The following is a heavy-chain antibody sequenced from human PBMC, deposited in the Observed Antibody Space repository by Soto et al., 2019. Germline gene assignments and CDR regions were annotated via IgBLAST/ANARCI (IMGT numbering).Heavy chain of an antibody. J-gene: IGHJ4*02. D-gene: IGHD3-22*01. CDR1: GFTVSSSY. Sequence: EVQLVESGGGLIQPGGSLRLSCAASGFTVSSSYMSWVRQAPGKGLEWVSLIYSGGTTDYADSVKGRFTISRDKSNNTLYLQMNGLRAEDTAVYYCARDTYYSDNTNYHLFDYWGQGTLVTVSS. CDR3: ARDTYYSDNTNYHLFDY. V-gene: IGHV3-53*01. CDR2: IYSGGTT.